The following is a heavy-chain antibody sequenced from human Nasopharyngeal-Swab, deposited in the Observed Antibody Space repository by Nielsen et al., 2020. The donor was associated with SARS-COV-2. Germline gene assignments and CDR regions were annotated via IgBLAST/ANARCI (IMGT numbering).Heavy chain of an antibody. V-gene: IGHV4-34*01. J-gene: IGHJ6*03. D-gene: IGHD1-1*01. CDR3: ARVVRELDLKYYFHYHYMDV. Sequence: SETLSLTCAVYAGSFSGYYCSWIRQSPGKGLEWVGEINHGGATNYNPSLKSRVTISIDTSKNQFSLKLTSVTAADTAVYYCARVVRELDLKYYFHYHYMDVWGKGTTVTVSS. CDR2: INHGGAT. CDR1: AGSFSGYY.